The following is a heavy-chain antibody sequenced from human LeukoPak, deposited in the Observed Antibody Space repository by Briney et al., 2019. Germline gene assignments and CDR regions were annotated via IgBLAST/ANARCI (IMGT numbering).Heavy chain of an antibody. D-gene: IGHD4-17*01. CDR3: AKDEHGNYGTIDY. CDR1: GFTFDDYA. J-gene: IGHJ4*02. V-gene: IGHV3-9*01. CDR2: ISWNSRTI. Sequence: GGSLRLPCAATGFTFDDYAMHWVRQAPGKGLEWVSGISWNSRTIGYVDSVKGRFTISRDNAKNSLYLQMNSLRAEDTALYYCAKDEHGNYGTIDYWGQGTLVTVSS.